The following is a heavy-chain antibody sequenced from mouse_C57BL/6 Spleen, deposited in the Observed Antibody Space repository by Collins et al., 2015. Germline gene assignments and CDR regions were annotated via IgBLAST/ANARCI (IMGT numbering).Heavy chain of an antibody. J-gene: IGHJ1*03. CDR3: TRFHFDV. V-gene: IGHV3-6*01. CDR2: ISYDGSI. Sequence: RQFPGNKLESMGYISYDGSINYNPSLRNRISITRDTSQNQFFLKLNSVTAEDTATYYCTRFHFDVWGTGTAVTISS.